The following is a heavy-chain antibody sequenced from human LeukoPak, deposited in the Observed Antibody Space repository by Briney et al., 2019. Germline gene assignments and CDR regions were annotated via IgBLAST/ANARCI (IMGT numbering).Heavy chain of an antibody. V-gene: IGHV3-7*04. Sequence: GGSLRLSCAVSGFTFNSYWMSWVRQAPGKGLEWVANIKPDGSEKYYTDSVKGRFTISRDNAKNTLYVQMNSLRAGDTAVYYCARGDFWSGDYTDAFDVWGQGTMVTVSS. D-gene: IGHD3-3*01. CDR3: ARGDFWSGDYTDAFDV. J-gene: IGHJ3*01. CDR1: GFTFNSYW. CDR2: IKPDGSEK.